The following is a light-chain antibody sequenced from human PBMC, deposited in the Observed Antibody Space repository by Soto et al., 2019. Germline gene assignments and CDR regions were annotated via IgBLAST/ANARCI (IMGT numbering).Light chain of an antibody. Sequence: ENVLKHSADTLSLYPGERATLSCRASQSVTTSLAWYQQKPGQAPRLLIYGASSRATGIPARFSGSRSGPEFTLTIYSLQSEDFAIYCCQPYNNWPLTFGGGTKVDIK. J-gene: IGKJ4*01. CDR3: QPYNNWPLT. V-gene: IGKV3D-15*01. CDR1: QSVTTS. CDR2: GAS.